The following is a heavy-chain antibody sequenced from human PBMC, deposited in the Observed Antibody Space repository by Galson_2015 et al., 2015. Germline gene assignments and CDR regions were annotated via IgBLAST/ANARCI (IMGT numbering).Heavy chain of an antibody. CDR1: GYSFTSYW. CDR3: ARSLEWLLLDGIESNWFDP. V-gene: IGHV5-51*01. J-gene: IGHJ5*02. CDR2: IYPGDSDT. Sequence: QSGAEVKKPGESLKISCKGSGYSFTSYWIGWVRQMPGKGLEWMGIIYPGDSDTRYSPSFQGQVTISADKSISTAYLQWSSLKASDTAMYYCARSLEWLLLDGIESNWFDPWGQGTLVTVSS. D-gene: IGHD3-3*01.